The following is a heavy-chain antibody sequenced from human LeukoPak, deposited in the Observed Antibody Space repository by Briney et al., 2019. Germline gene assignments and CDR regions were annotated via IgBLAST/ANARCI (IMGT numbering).Heavy chain of an antibody. CDR1: GYNFISYW. J-gene: IGHJ4*02. CDR3: ARPVDSSSSSFDY. Sequence: GESLKISCKGSGYNFISYWIGWVRQMPGKGLEWMGIISPRHFHTRYSPSFQGQVTISADKSISTAYLQWSSLKASDTAMYYCARPVDSSSSSFDYWGQGTLVTVSS. D-gene: IGHD6-6*01. CDR2: ISPRHFHT. V-gene: IGHV5-51*01.